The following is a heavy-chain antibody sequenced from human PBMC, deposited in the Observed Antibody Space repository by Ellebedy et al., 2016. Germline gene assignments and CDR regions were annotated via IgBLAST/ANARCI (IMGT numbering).Heavy chain of an antibody. V-gene: IGHV4-34*01. Sequence: SETLSLTCTVSGGSISGYYWSWVRQPPGKGLEWIGEINHSGSTNYNPSLKSRVTISVDTSKNQFSLKLSSVTAADTAVYYCARALLWFGELMGEYWGQGTLVTVSS. CDR1: GGSISGYY. CDR3: ARALLWFGELMGEY. CDR2: INHSGST. J-gene: IGHJ4*02. D-gene: IGHD3-10*01.